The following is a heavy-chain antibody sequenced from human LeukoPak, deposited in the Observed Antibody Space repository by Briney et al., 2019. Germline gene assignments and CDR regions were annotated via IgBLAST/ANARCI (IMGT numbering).Heavy chain of an antibody. D-gene: IGHD6-13*01. Sequence: QAGGSLRLSCAASGFTVSSNYMSWVRQAPGKGLEWVSVIYSGGSTYYADSVKGRFTISRDNSKNTLYLQMNSLRAKDTAVYYCARGSSYGDFDYWGQGTLVTVSS. J-gene: IGHJ4*02. CDR3: ARGSSYGDFDY. CDR2: IYSGGST. CDR1: GFTVSSNY. V-gene: IGHV3-53*01.